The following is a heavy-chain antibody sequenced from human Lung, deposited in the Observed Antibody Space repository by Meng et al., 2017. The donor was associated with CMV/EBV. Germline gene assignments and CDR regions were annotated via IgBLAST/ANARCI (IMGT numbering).Heavy chain of an antibody. CDR3: ARAQMFDFWSGYYSY. D-gene: IGHD3-3*01. Sequence: SGFTVSSNYMSWVRQAPGKGLEWVSVIYSGGSTYYADSVKGRFTISRDNSKNTLYLQMNSLRAEDTAVYYCARAQMFDFWSGYYSYWGQGTLVTVSS. CDR1: GFTVSSNY. V-gene: IGHV3-66*02. J-gene: IGHJ4*02. CDR2: IYSGGST.